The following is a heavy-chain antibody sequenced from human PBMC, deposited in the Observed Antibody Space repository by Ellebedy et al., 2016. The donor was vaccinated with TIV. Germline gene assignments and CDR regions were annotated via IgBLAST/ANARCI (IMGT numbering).Heavy chain of an antibody. V-gene: IGHV3-66*01. Sequence: GESLKISCAASGFTVSSNYMNWVRQTPGKGLEWVSVIYSGCSTYYADSVKGRFTVSRDNSKNTLYLQMNSLRAEDTAVYYSARGVYDSSDYYPFDYWGQGTLVTVSS. CDR3: ARGVYDSSDYYPFDY. J-gene: IGHJ4*02. CDR2: IYSGCST. D-gene: IGHD3-22*01. CDR1: GFTVSSNY.